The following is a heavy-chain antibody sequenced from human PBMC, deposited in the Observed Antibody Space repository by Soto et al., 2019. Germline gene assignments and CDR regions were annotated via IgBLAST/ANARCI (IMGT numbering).Heavy chain of an antibody. J-gene: IGHJ6*02. V-gene: IGHV3-7*05. CDR1: GFTFSSYW. CDR3: ARRGDIVVVPAAMREYYYYYGMDV. D-gene: IGHD2-2*01. CDR2: IKQDGSEK. Sequence: EVQLVESGGGLVQPGGSLRLSCAASGFTFSSYWMSWVRQAPGKGLEWVANIKQDGSEKYYVDSVKGRFTISRDNAKNSLYLQMNRLRVEDTAVYYCARRGDIVVVPAAMREYYYYYGMDVWGQGTTVTVSS.